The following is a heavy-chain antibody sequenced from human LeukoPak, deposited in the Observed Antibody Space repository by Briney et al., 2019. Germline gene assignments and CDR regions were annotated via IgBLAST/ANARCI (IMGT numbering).Heavy chain of an antibody. J-gene: IGHJ4*02. CDR3: ARGIAARTFDY. CDR1: GFTFSSYG. D-gene: IGHD6-6*01. V-gene: IGHV3-30*19. CDR2: ISYDGSNK. Sequence: GGSLRLSCAASGFTFSSYGMHWVRQAPGKGLEWVAVISYDGSNKYYADSVKGRFTISRDNSKNTLYLQMNSLRAEDTAVYYCARGIAARTFDYWGQGTLVTVSS.